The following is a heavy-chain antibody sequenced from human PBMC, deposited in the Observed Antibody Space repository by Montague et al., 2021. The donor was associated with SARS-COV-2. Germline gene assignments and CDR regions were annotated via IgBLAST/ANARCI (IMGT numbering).Heavy chain of an antibody. CDR2: IYSTEST. Sequence: SETLSLTCTVSGGSISTSTYYWGWIRQPPGKGLEWIGSIYSTESTFYNPSLKSRVTISVDTSQNQFSLKLSSVTAADTAMYYCAGQRASSPFDHWGQGTLVTVSS. CDR3: AGQRASSPFDH. J-gene: IGHJ4*02. D-gene: IGHD6-13*01. CDR1: GGSISTSTYY. V-gene: IGHV4-39*01.